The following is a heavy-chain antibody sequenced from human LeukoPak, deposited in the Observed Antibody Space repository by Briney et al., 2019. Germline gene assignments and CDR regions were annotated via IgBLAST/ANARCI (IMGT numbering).Heavy chain of an antibody. Sequence: GRSLRLSCAASGFTFSNYAINWVRQAPGKGLDWISFISYDGSNEYYADSVKGRFTISRDNSKNTLYLQMNSLRAEDTAVYYCARDPHLCSRYYFDYWGQGTLVTVSS. CDR1: GFTFSNYA. D-gene: IGHD6-13*01. J-gene: IGHJ4*02. CDR2: ISYDGSNE. V-gene: IGHV3-30*04. CDR3: ARDPHLCSRYYFDY.